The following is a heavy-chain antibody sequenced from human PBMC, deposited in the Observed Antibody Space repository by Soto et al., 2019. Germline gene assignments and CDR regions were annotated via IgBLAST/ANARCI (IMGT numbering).Heavy chain of an antibody. CDR2: IRSKANSYAT. Sequence: EVQLVESGGGLVQPGGSLKLSCAASGFTFSGSAMHWVRQASGKGLEWVGRIRSKANSYATAYAASVKGRFTISRDDSKNTAYLQMNSLKTEDTAVYYCTRPCTGGDGYNYDYWGQGTLVTVPS. D-gene: IGHD5-12*01. J-gene: IGHJ4*02. V-gene: IGHV3-73*02. CDR1: GFTFSGSA. CDR3: TRPCTGGDGYNYDY.